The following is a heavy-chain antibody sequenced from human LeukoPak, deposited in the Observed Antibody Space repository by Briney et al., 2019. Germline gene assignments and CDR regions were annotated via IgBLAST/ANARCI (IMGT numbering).Heavy chain of an antibody. CDR2: ISYSGST. CDR3: ARDCGSSGDLDY. V-gene: IGHV4-59*01. J-gene: IGHJ4*02. CDR1: GGSISSYY. Sequence: TSETLSLTCTVSGGSISSYYWSWIRQPPGKGLEWIGYISYSGSTNYNPSLKSRVTISVDTSKNQFSLKVSSVTAADTAVYYCARDCGSSGDLDYWGQGTLVTVSS. D-gene: IGHD6-19*01.